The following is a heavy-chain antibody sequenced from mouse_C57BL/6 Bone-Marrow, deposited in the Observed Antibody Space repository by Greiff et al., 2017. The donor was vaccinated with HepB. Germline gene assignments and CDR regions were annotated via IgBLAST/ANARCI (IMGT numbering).Heavy chain of an antibody. Sequence: EVQRVESGGGLVQPGGSLKLSCAASGFTFSDYYMYWVRQTPEKRLEWVAYLSNGGGSTYYPDTVKGRFTISRDNAKTTLYLQMSRLKSEDTAMYYCARHEDYAMDYWGQGTSVTVSS. CDR3: ARHEDYAMDY. V-gene: IGHV5-12*01. J-gene: IGHJ4*01. CDR1: GFTFSDYY. CDR2: LSNGGGST.